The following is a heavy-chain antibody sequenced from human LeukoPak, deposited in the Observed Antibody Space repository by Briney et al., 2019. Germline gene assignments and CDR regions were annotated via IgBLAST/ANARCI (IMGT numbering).Heavy chain of an antibody. CDR1: GGSFSGYY. Sequence: SETLSLTCAVYGGSFSGYYWSWIRQPPGKGLEWIGEINHSGSTDYNPSLKSRVTISVDTSKGQFSLKLSSVTAADTAVYYCARATVTTTWGRVDYWGQGTLVTVSS. J-gene: IGHJ4*02. CDR3: ARATVTTTWGRVDY. CDR2: INHSGST. V-gene: IGHV4-34*01. D-gene: IGHD4-17*01.